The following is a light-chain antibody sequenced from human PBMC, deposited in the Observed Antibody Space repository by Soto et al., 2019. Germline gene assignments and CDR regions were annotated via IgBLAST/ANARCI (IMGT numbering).Light chain of an antibody. J-gene: IGKJ1*01. CDR2: DAS. V-gene: IGKV3-11*01. Sequence: SRGATATQKSKASTSVSSYLAWYKQTPGQAPRLLIYDASNRATGIPARFSGSVSRKDFPPTIGSLERDAFAPHFRPQRGTWPPGGTVAQGTKVDIK. CDR3: PQRGTWPPGGT. CDR1: TSVSSY.